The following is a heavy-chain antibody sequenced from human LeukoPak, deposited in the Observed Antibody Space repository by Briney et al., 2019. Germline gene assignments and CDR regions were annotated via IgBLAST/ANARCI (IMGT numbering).Heavy chain of an antibody. CDR3: ARGSFIAVGYFDY. Sequence: SETLSLTCTVSGGSISSYYWSWIRQPPGKGLEWIGYIFYSGSTNYNPSLKSRVTISVDTSENQFSLKLSSVTAADTAVYYCARGSFIAVGYFDYWGQGTLVTVSS. J-gene: IGHJ4*02. D-gene: IGHD6-19*01. CDR1: GGSISSYY. V-gene: IGHV4-59*08. CDR2: IFYSGST.